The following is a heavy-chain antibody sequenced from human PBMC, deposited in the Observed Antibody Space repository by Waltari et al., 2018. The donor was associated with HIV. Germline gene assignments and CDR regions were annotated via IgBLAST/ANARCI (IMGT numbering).Heavy chain of an antibody. J-gene: IGHJ4*02. D-gene: IGHD2-15*01. V-gene: IGHV4-38-2*01. Sequence: QVQLQESGPGLVKPSETLSLTCAVSGYSISSGFYWAWIRQPPGKGLDWIGNVYPSGSTSYNPSLKSRVTISLDTSANQFSLTLSSVTAADTALYFCAKDVGFLTHPDSGADSWGRGTLVTVTS. CDR2: VYPSGST. CDR3: AKDVGFLTHPDSGADS. CDR1: GYSISSGFY.